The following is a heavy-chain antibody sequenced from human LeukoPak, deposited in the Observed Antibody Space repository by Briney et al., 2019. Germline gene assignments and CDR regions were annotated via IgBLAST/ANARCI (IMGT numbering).Heavy chain of an antibody. J-gene: IGHJ6*02. V-gene: IGHV3-53*01. D-gene: IGHD1-1*01. Sequence: PGGSLRLSCAASGFSVSSNYMSWVRQAPGKGLEWISVIYGGSSVYYADSVKGRFTISRDNSKNTLYLQMNSLRAEDTAVYYCARDSWKVGYYYFGMDVWGQGTTVTVSS. CDR2: IYGGSSV. CDR3: ARDSWKVGYYYFGMDV. CDR1: GFSVSSNY.